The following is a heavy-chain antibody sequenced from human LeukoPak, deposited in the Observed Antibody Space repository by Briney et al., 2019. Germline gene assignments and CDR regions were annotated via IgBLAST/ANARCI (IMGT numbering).Heavy chain of an antibody. V-gene: IGHV4-34*01. CDR3: ARGTDLVVVVAATNTQFDY. Sequence: PSETLSLTCAVYGGSFSGYYWSWIRQPPGKGLEWIGEINHSGSTNYNPSLKSRVTISADTSKNQFSLKLSSVTAADTAVYYCARGTDLVVVVAATNTQFDYWGQGTLVTVSS. D-gene: IGHD2-15*01. CDR2: INHSGST. CDR1: GGSFSGYY. J-gene: IGHJ4*02.